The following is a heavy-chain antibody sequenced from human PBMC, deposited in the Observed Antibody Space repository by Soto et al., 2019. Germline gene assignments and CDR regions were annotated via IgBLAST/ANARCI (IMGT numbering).Heavy chain of an antibody. J-gene: IGHJ1*01. D-gene: IGHD6-13*01. CDR2: VYCSGST. V-gene: IGHV4-61*01. Sequence: QVQLQESGPGLVKPSETLSLTCTVSGGSVSSGSYYWSWIRPPPGKGLEWFGYVYCSGSTNYNPSLKSRVTISVNTSKNQFSLKLSSVTAADTAVYYCARTLITAAGYFHHWGQGTLVTVSS. CDR1: GGSVSSGSYY. CDR3: ARTLITAAGYFHH.